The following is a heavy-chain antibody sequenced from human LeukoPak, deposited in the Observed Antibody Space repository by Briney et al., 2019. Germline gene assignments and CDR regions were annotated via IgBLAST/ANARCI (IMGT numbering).Heavy chain of an antibody. CDR1: GFTFSSYW. D-gene: IGHD3-22*01. J-gene: IGHJ4*02. CDR3: ARGNYDSSGYYYSAFDY. Sequence: GGSLRLSCAASGFTFSSYWMSWVRQAPGKGLEWVANIKQDGSEKYYVDSVKGRFTISRDNAKNSLYLQMNSLRAEDTAVYYCARGNYDSSGYYYSAFDYWGQGTLVTVSS. CDR2: IKQDGSEK. V-gene: IGHV3-7*01.